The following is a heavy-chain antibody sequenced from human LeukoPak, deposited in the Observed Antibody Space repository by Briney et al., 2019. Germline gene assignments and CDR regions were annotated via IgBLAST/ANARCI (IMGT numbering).Heavy chain of an antibody. D-gene: IGHD3-22*01. Sequence: SETLSLTCTVSGGSTSSYYWSWIRQPPGKGLEWIGYIYYSGSTNYNPSLKSRVTISVDTSKNQFSLKLSSVTAADTAVYYCARWGYDSSGYYLFDYWGQGTLVTVSS. V-gene: IGHV4-59*01. CDR2: IYYSGST. CDR3: ARWGYDSSGYYLFDY. CDR1: GGSTSSYY. J-gene: IGHJ4*02.